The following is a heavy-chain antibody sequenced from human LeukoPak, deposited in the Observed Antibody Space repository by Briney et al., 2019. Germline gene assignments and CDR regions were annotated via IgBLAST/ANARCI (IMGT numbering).Heavy chain of an antibody. Sequence: GESLKISFKGSGYSFTSYWIGWVRQMPGKGLEWMGIIYPGDSDTRYSPSFQGQVTISADKSISTAYLQWSSLKASDTAMYYCARSSSWYHNWFDPWGQGTLVTVSS. D-gene: IGHD6-13*01. CDR2: IYPGDSDT. CDR1: GYSFTSYW. J-gene: IGHJ5*02. V-gene: IGHV5-51*01. CDR3: ARSSSWYHNWFDP.